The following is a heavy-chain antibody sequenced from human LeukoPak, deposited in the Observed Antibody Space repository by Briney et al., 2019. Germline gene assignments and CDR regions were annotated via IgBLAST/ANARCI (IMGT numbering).Heavy chain of an antibody. D-gene: IGHD6-25*01. CDR1: GYTFTGYY. CDR2: INPNSGGT. CDR3: ARGVSGGYYYYYMDV. V-gene: IGHV1-2*02. Sequence: ASVKVSCKASGYTFTGYYMHWVRQAPGQGLEWMGWINPNSGGTNYAQKLQGGVTMTRDTSISTAYMELSRLRSDDTAVYYCARGVSGGYYYYYMDVWGKGTTVTVSS. J-gene: IGHJ6*03.